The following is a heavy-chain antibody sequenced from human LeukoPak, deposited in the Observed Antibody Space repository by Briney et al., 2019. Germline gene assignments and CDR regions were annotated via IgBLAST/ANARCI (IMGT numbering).Heavy chain of an antibody. V-gene: IGHV3-23*01. Sequence: GGSLRLSCAASGFTVSGNYMSWVRQAPGKGLEWVSAISGSGGSTYYADSVKGRFTISRDNSKNTLYLQMNSLRAEDTAVYYCAKIADRDDFWSGGVWGKGTTVTVSS. J-gene: IGHJ6*04. CDR2: ISGSGGST. CDR3: AKIADRDDFWSGGV. CDR1: GFTVSGNY. D-gene: IGHD3-3*01.